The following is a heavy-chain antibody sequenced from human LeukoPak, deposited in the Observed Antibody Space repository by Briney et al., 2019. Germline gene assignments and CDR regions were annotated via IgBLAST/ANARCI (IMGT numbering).Heavy chain of an antibody. J-gene: IGHJ1*01. CDR2: IIPIFGTA. Sequence: SVKVSCKASGGTFSSYAISWVRQAPGQGLEWMGGIIPIFGTANYARKFQGRVTITADESMSTAYMELSSLRSEDTAVYYCASPPSGQQLGGSKYFQHWGQGTLVTVSS. CDR3: ASPPSGQQLGGSKYFQH. D-gene: IGHD6-13*01. V-gene: IGHV1-69*13. CDR1: GGTFSSYA.